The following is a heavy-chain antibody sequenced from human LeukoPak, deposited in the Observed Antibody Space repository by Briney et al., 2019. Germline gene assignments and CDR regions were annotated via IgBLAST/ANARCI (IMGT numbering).Heavy chain of an antibody. CDR3: ARLPYEATPYYDFWSGYRYYFDY. CDR2: IYYSGST. CDR1: GGSISSGGYY. V-gene: IGHV4-39*01. D-gene: IGHD3-3*01. Sequence: SETLSLTCTVSGGSISSGGYYWSWIRQHPGKGLEWIGSIYYSGSTYYNPSLKSRVTISVDTSKNQFSLKLSSVTAADTAVYYCARLPYEATPYYDFWSGYRYYFDYWGQGTLVTVSS. J-gene: IGHJ4*02.